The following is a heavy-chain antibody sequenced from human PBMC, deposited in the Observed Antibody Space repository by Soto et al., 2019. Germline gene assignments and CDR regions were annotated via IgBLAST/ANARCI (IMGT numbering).Heavy chain of an antibody. Sequence: QVQLEQYAPAVKKPGASVKVSCKASGYTFTTYGISWVRQAPGEGLEWLGWINTHNGNTNYAQNLQGRVFMTADTSTNTAYMELRSLRSDDTAIYFCTREGSAPYYYYAMDAWGQGTTVTVSS. V-gene: IGHV1-18*01. CDR3: TREGSAPYYYYAMDA. CDR1: GYTFTTYG. CDR2: INTHNGNT. J-gene: IGHJ6*02. D-gene: IGHD3-10*01.